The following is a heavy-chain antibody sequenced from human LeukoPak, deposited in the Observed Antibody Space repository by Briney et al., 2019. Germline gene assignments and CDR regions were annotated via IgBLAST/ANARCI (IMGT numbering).Heavy chain of an antibody. CDR2: INAGNGNT. Sequence: ASVKVSCKASGYTFTSYAMRWVRQAPGQRLEWMGWINAGNGNTKYSQKFQGRVTITRDTSASTAYMELSSLRSEDTAVYYCASGLYDSSGYYFGIYGMDVWGQGTTVTVSS. D-gene: IGHD3-22*01. CDR1: GYTFTSYA. J-gene: IGHJ6*02. V-gene: IGHV1-3*01. CDR3: ASGLYDSSGYYFGIYGMDV.